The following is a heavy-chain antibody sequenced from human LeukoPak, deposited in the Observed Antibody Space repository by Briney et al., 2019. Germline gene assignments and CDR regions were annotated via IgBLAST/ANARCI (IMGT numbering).Heavy chain of an antibody. CDR1: GGSISSYY. V-gene: IGHV4-59*01. J-gene: IGHJ6*03. CDR2: IYYSGST. Sequence: SETLSLTCTVSGGSISSYYWSWIRQPPGKGLEWIGYIYYSGSTNYNPSLRSRVTISVDTSKNQFSLKLSSVTAADTAVYYCAREGSEEYQLLYPYYYYYTDVWGKGTTVTVSS. CDR3: AREGSEEYQLLYPYYYYYTDV. D-gene: IGHD2-2*02.